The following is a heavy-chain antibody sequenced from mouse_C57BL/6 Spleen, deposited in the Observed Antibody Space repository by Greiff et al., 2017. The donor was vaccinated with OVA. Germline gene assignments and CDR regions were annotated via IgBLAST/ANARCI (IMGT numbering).Heavy chain of an antibody. V-gene: IGHV3-6*01. D-gene: IGHD1-1*01. J-gene: IGHJ3*01. CDR3: ARDSGTTVVAPFAY. Sequence: ESGPGLVKPSQSLSLTCSVTGYSITSGYYWNWIRQFPGNKLEWMGYISYDGSNNYNPSLKNRISITRDTSKNQFFLKLNSVTTEDTATYYCARDSGTTVVAPFAYWGQGTLVTVSA. CDR2: ISYDGSN. CDR1: GYSITSGYY.